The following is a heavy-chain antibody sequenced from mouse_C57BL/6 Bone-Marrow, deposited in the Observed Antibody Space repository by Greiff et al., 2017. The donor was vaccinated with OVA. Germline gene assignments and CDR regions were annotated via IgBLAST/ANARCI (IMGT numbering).Heavy chain of an antibody. D-gene: IGHD2-3*01. CDR1: GYTFTGYW. V-gene: IGHV1-74*01. CDR2: IDPADGDT. CDR3: AILAIYDCYLGGFAY. Sequence: VQLQQPGAELVKPGASVKVSCKASGYTFTGYWMHWVKQRPGQGLEWIGRIDPADGDTKYTPKFKGKATLTVDKSSSTAYMQLSSLTSEDSAVSFCAILAIYDCYLGGFAYWGQGTLVTVSA. J-gene: IGHJ3*01.